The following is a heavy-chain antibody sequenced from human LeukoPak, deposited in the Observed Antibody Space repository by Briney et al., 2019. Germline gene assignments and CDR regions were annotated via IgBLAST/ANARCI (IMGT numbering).Heavy chain of an antibody. Sequence: GGSLRLSCAASGFTFSSYDMHWVRQAPGKGLEWVAFIRFDGSNKYYADSVKGRFTISRDNSKNTLSLQMNSLRAEDTAVYYCAKYCSGGTCYSEDSLGQGTLVTVSS. D-gene: IGHD2-15*01. J-gene: IGHJ4*02. CDR2: IRFDGSNK. V-gene: IGHV3-30*02. CDR3: AKYCSGGTCYSEDS. CDR1: GFTFSSYD.